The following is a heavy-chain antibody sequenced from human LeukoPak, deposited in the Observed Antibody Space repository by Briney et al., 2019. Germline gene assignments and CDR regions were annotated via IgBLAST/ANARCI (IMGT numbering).Heavy chain of an antibody. Sequence: GASVKVSCKASGGTFSSYAISWVRQAPGQGLEWMGGIIPIFGTANYAQKFQGRVTITTDESTSTAYMELSSLRSEDTAVYYCASSFNTPEVLRFLEWLFDYWGQGTLVTVSS. CDR2: IIPIFGTA. CDR3: ASSFNTPEVLRFLEWLFDY. J-gene: IGHJ4*02. V-gene: IGHV1-69*05. CDR1: GGTFSSYA. D-gene: IGHD3-3*01.